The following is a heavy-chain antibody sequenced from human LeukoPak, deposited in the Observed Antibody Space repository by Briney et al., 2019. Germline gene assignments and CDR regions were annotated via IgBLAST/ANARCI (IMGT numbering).Heavy chain of an antibody. Sequence: GGSLRLSCAASGFTFSSYGMTWVRQAPGKGLEWVSTISGSGGSAYYADSVKGRFTISRDKSKDTLYLQMNSLRAEDTAVYYCAELGITMIGGVWGKGTTVTISS. V-gene: IGHV3-23*01. J-gene: IGHJ6*04. CDR1: GFTFSSYG. CDR2: ISGSGGSA. D-gene: IGHD3-10*02. CDR3: AELGITMIGGV.